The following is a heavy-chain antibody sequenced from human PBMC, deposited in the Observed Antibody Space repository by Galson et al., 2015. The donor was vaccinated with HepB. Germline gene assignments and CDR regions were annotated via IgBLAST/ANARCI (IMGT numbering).Heavy chain of an antibody. CDR3: ARPKYDSSGYYPEYFQH. Sequence: SLRLSCAASGFTFSSYAIHWVRQAPGKGLEWVAVISYDGSNKYYADSVKGRFTISRDNSKNTLYLQMNSLRAEDTAVYYCARPKYDSSGYYPEYFQHWGQGTLVTVSS. CDR1: GFTFSSYA. V-gene: IGHV3-30*04. J-gene: IGHJ1*01. CDR2: ISYDGSNK. D-gene: IGHD3-22*01.